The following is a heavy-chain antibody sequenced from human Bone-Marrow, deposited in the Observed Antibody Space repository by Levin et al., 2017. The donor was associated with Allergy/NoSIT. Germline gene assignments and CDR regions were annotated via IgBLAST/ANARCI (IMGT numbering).Heavy chain of an antibody. Sequence: GGSLRLSCEASGFTFNSYGIHWIRQAPGKGLEWVALISYDGSVLYYADSVQGRFTISRDNSKNTVFLQMNSLRAEDTAIYYCAQERLSIHRGVNYWYFDVWGRGSVVTVSS. CDR3: AQERLSIHRGVNYWYFDV. CDR2: ISYDGSVL. D-gene: IGHD3-10*01. V-gene: IGHV3-30*18. J-gene: IGHJ2*01. CDR1: GFTFNSYG.